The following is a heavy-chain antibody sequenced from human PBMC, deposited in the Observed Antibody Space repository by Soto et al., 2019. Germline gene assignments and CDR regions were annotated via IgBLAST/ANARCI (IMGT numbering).Heavy chain of an antibody. V-gene: IGHV1-3*01. Sequence: QVQLVQSGAEVKKPGASVKVSCKASGYIFTSYVMEWVRQAPGQRLEWMGWINAGNGNTKYSQKFQGRVTITRDTSANTADRGLRTLRSEDRAVYSWARSAPPMDYWGRGTLVTVS. CDR1: GYIFTSYV. J-gene: IGHJ4*02. CDR3: ARSAPPMDY. CDR2: INAGNGNT.